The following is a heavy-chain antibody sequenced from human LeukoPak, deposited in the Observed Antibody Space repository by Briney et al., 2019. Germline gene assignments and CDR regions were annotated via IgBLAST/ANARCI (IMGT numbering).Heavy chain of an antibody. CDR3: AKDRSVVDIVVVPAAFNWFDP. Sequence: GGSLRLSCAASGFTFSSYAMSWVRQAPGKGLEWVSAISGSGGSTYYADSVKGRFTISRDNSKNTLYLQMNSLRAEATAVYYCAKDRSVVDIVVVPAAFNWFDPWGQGTLVTVSS. CDR2: ISGSGGST. CDR1: GFTFSSYA. D-gene: IGHD2-2*01. V-gene: IGHV3-23*01. J-gene: IGHJ5*02.